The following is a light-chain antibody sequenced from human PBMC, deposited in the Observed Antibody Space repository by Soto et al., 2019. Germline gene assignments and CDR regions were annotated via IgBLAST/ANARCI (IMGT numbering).Light chain of an antibody. CDR1: SSNIGSNT. Sequence: QPVLTQPPSASGTPGQRVTISCSGSSSNIGSNTVNWYQQLPGTAPKLPIYSNNQRPSGVPDRFSGSKSGTSASLAISGLESEYEADYYCAAWDDSLNGWVFGGGTKLTVL. CDR2: SNN. V-gene: IGLV1-44*01. J-gene: IGLJ3*02. CDR3: AAWDDSLNGWV.